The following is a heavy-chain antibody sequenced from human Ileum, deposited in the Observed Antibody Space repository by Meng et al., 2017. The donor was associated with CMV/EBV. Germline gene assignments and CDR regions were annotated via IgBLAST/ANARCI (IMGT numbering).Heavy chain of an antibody. V-gene: IGHV3-30*02. Sequence: GESLKISCVASGFTFSDYGMHWVRQAPGKGLEWVTFIHYDTRSIDYADSVKGRFTISRDDSKNTLYLQMNSLRPEDTAMYYCARELPATWEPFDYWGRGTLVTVSS. CDR2: IHYDTRSI. CDR3: ARELPATWEPFDY. D-gene: IGHD1-26*01. CDR1: GFTFSDYG. J-gene: IGHJ4*02.